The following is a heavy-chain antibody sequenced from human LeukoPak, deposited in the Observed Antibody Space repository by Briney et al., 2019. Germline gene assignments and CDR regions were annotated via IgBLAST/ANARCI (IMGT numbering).Heavy chain of an antibody. D-gene: IGHD6-19*01. J-gene: IGHJ4*02. V-gene: IGHV3-66*02. CDR3: ARSASSGWYSFDY. CDR1: GFTVSSNY. Sequence: PGGSLRLSCAASGFTVSSNYMSWVRQAPGRGLEWVSVIYSGGTIDYADSVKGRFTISRDNSKNTLYLQMNNLRAEDTAVYYCARSASSGWYSFDYWGQGALITVSS. CDR2: IYSGGTI.